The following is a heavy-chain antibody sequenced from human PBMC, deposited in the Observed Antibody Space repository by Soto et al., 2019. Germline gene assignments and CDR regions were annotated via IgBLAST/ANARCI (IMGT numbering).Heavy chain of an antibody. V-gene: IGHV4-34*01. Sequence: SETLSLTCAVYGGSFSGYYWSWIRQPPGKGLEWIGEINHSGSTNYNPALKSRVTISVDTSKNQFSRKLSSVTAADTAVYYCARADPNWFDPWGQGTLVTVSS. J-gene: IGHJ5*02. CDR1: GGSFSGYY. CDR2: INHSGST. CDR3: ARADPNWFDP.